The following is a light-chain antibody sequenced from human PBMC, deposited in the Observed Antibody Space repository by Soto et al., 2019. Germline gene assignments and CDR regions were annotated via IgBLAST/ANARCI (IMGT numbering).Light chain of an antibody. CDR2: GAS. J-gene: IGKJ2*01. CDR3: QQYGSSPYT. Sequence: EIVLTQSPGTLSLSPGERATLSCRASQSVSSRFLASYQQKPGQAPRHLMYGASSRATGIPDRFSGTGSGTDYTLTISRLEPEDFAVYYCQQYGSSPYTFGLGTKLEIK. CDR1: QSVSSRF. V-gene: IGKV3-20*01.